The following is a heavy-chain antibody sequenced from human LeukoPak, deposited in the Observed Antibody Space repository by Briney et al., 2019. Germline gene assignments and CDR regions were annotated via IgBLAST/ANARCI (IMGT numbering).Heavy chain of an antibody. D-gene: IGHD1-26*01. CDR3: ARGYSGYHDAFHI. Sequence: SVKVSCKASGGTFSSYAISWVRQAPGQGLEWMGGIIPIFGTANYAQKFQGRVTITADESTSTAYMELSSLRSEDTAVYYCARGYSGYHDAFHIWGQGTMVTVSS. J-gene: IGHJ3*02. CDR2: IIPIFGTA. CDR1: GGTFSSYA. V-gene: IGHV1-69*13.